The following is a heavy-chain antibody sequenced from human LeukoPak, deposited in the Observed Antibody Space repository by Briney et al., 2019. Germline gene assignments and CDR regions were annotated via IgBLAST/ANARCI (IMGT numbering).Heavy chain of an antibody. D-gene: IGHD5-12*01. CDR1: GGSISSGSYY. J-gene: IGHJ3*02. CDR2: IYYRGGT. V-gene: IGHV4-61*01. Sequence: SETLSLTCTVSGGSISSGSYYWSWIRQPPGKGLEWIGFIYYRGGTNYNPSLESRVTISVDTSKNRFSLKLSSVTAADTAVYYCARDRYSGYDGFGAFDIWGQGTMVTVSS. CDR3: ARDRYSGYDGFGAFDI.